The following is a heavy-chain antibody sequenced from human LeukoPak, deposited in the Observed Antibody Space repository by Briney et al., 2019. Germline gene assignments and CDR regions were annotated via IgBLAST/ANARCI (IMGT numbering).Heavy chain of an antibody. CDR2: TYYRSKWKN. CDR1: GDSVSGSSSA. CDR3: ARNTGSPFDY. D-gene: IGHD1-26*01. V-gene: IGHV6-1*01. J-gene: IGHJ4*02. Sequence: SQTLSLTCAISGDSVSGSSSAWNWIRQSPSRGLEWLGRTYYRSKWKNDYAVSVKSRIIINPDTSKNQFSLQLKSVTPEDSAIYYRARNTGSPFDYWGQGTLVTVSS.